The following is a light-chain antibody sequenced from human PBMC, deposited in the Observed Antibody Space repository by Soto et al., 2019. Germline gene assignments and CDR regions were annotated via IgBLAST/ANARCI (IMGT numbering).Light chain of an antibody. Sequence: QSVLTQPASVSGSPGQSITISCTGSSSDVGAYDSVSWYQQHPGKAPKLMIYDVSNRPSGVSNRFSGSKSGNTASLTISGLQAEDEADYYCTSYTGSSTLDVFGTGTKLTVL. CDR1: SSDVGAYDS. CDR3: TSYTGSSTLDV. V-gene: IGLV2-14*01. CDR2: DVS. J-gene: IGLJ1*01.